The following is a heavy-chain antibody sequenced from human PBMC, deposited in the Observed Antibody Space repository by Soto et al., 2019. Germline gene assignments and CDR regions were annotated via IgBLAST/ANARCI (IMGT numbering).Heavy chain of an antibody. Sequence: EVQLVESVGGLVKPGGSLRLSCAASGFTFSSYSMNWVRQAPGKGLEWVSSISSSSSYIYYADSVKGRFTISRDNAKNSLYLQMNSLRAEDTAVYYCAILSYGDYDDAFDIWGQGTMVTVSS. CDR1: GFTFSSYS. CDR2: ISSSSSYI. V-gene: IGHV3-21*01. J-gene: IGHJ3*02. D-gene: IGHD4-17*01. CDR3: AILSYGDYDDAFDI.